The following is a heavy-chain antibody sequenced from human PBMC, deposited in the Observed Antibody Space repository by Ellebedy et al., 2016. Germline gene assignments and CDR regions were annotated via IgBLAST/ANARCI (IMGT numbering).Heavy chain of an antibody. J-gene: IGHJ4*02. CDR3: ARSSRGYSYGLKGYYFDY. Sequence: LSLTCAASGFIFSSYGMHWVRQAPGKGLEWVAVISYDGSNTYYADSVKGRFTISRDNSKNTLYLQMNSLRAEDTAVYYCARSSRGYSYGLKGYYFDYWGQGTLVTVSS. D-gene: IGHD5-18*01. V-gene: IGHV3-30*03. CDR1: GFIFSSYG. CDR2: ISYDGSNT.